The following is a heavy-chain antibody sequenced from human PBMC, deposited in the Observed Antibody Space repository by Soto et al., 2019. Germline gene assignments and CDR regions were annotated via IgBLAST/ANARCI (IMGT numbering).Heavy chain of an antibody. CDR3: AHAYGGRSLY. CDR2: IYWDDSK. D-gene: IGHD1-26*01. CDR1: GFSLSTRDVG. V-gene: IGHV2-5*02. J-gene: IGHJ4*02. Sequence: QITLKESGPTLVKHTQTLTLTCTFSGFSLSTRDVGVGWIRQPPGTALGWLAVIYWDDSKTYRPSLESRLTMTKDTSRNQVALTMTNMDPVDTATYYCAHAYGGRSLYWGQGTLVTVSS.